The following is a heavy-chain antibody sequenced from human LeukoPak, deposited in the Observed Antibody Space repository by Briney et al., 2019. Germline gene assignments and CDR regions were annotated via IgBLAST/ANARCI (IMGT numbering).Heavy chain of an antibody. V-gene: IGHV1-69*01. Sequence: GSSVKVSCKASGGTFSSYAISWVRQAPGQGLEWMGGIIPIFGTANYAQKFQGRVTITADESTSTAYMELSSLRSEDTAVYYCAIGGVNFDWLLYDGFDYWGQGTLVTVSS. CDR2: IIPIFGTA. J-gene: IGHJ4*02. CDR3: AIGGVNFDWLLYDGFDY. D-gene: IGHD3-9*01. CDR1: GGTFSSYA.